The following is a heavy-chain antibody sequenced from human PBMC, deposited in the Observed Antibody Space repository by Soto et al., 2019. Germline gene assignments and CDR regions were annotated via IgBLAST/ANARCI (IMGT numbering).Heavy chain of an antibody. Sequence: QVQLVESGGGVVQPGRSLRLSCAGSGFSFNSFAMHWVRQAPGKGLEWVAVISFDGSSKYYADSVKGRFTISSDNSRNTLALQMNSLRGDDTAVYYCARGDSGGPLVYCDYWGHGTLVTVSS. D-gene: IGHD2-15*01. CDR1: GFSFNSFA. CDR3: ARGDSGGPLVYCDY. V-gene: IGHV3-30-3*01. CDR2: ISFDGSSK. J-gene: IGHJ4*01.